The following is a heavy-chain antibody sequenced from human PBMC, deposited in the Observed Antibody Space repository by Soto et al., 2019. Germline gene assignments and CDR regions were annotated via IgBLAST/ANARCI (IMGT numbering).Heavy chain of an antibody. CDR3: ERTGTRGRGYFDY. CDR1: GGSISSYY. CDR2: IYTSGST. Sequence: PXATLSLTCTVSGGSISSYYWSWIRQPAGKGLEWIGRIYTSGSTNYNPSLKSRVTMSVDTSKNQFSLKLSSVTAADTAVYYCERTGTRGRGYFDYWGQGTLVTVSS. J-gene: IGHJ4*02. V-gene: IGHV4-4*07. D-gene: IGHD1-1*01.